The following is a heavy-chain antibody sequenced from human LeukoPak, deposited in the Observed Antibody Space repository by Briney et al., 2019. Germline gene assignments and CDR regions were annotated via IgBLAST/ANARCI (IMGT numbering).Heavy chain of an antibody. J-gene: IGHJ3*02. CDR1: GFTFSSYA. D-gene: IGHD3-10*01. V-gene: IGHV3-23*01. CDR2: ISGSGGST. CDR3: AKSLRITMVRGVIKGAPDAFDI. Sequence: GGSLRLSCAASGFTFSSYAMSWVREAPGEGVEWGSAISGSGGSTYYADSVKGRFTISRDNSKNTLYLQMNSLRAEDTAVYYCAKSLRITMVRGVIKGAPDAFDIWGQGTMVTVSS.